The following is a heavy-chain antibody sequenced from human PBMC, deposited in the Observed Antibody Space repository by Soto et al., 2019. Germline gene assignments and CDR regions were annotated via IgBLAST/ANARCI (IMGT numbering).Heavy chain of an antibody. Sequence: QVQLQESGPGLVKPSQTLSLTCTVSGGSISSGGYYWSWIRQHPGQGLEWIGYSYYSGSTYYNPSLKSRVTISVDKYKNQFSLKLSSVTAADTAVYYCARAVAVAGHYFDYWGQGNLVTVSS. V-gene: IGHV4-31*03. CDR3: ARAVAVAGHYFDY. J-gene: IGHJ4*02. D-gene: IGHD6-19*01. CDR2: SYYSGST. CDR1: GGSISSGGYY.